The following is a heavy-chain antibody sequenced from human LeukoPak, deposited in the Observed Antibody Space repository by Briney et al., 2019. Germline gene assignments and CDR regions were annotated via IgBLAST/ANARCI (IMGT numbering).Heavy chain of an antibody. V-gene: IGHV4-59*08. D-gene: IGHD6-13*01. CDR1: GGSISSYY. Sequence: SETLSLTCTVSGGSISSYYWSWIRQPPGKGLEWIGYIYYSGSTNYNPSLKSRVTISVDTSKNQFSLKLSSVTAAHTAVYYCARLREAAAGSFDYWGQGTLVTVSS. J-gene: IGHJ4*02. CDR2: IYYSGST. CDR3: ARLREAAAGSFDY.